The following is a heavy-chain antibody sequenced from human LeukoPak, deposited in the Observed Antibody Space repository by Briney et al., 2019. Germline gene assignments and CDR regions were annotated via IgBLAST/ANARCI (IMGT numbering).Heavy chain of an antibody. CDR3: ARDGGPRGGQGRPDY. CDR2: ISSSGSTI. V-gene: IGHV3-48*03. J-gene: IGHJ4*02. D-gene: IGHD3-16*01. Sequence: PGGSLRLSCAASGFTFSSYEMNWVRQAPGKGLEWVSYISSSGSTIYYADSVKGRFTISRDNAKISLYLQMNSLRAEDTAVYYCARDGGPRGGQGRPDYWGQGTLVTVSS. CDR1: GFTFSSYE.